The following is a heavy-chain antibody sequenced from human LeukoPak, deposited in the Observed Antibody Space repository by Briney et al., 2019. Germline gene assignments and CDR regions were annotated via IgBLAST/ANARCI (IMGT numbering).Heavy chain of an antibody. V-gene: IGHV3-23*01. J-gene: IGHJ4*02. CDR2: ITFKGDIQ. CDR1: GFTFSSYA. Sequence: GSLRLSCAASGFTFSSYAMGWVRQAPGKGLEWVSDITFKGDIQNYADSVKGRFTISRDNAKNSLYLQMNSLRAEDTAVYYCARSHTAMAGEDYWGQGTLVTVSS. CDR3: ARSHTAMAGEDY. D-gene: IGHD5-18*01.